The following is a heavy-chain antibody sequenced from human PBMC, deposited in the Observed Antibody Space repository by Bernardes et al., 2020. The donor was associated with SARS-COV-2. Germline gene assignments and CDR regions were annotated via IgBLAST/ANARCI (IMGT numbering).Heavy chain of an antibody. D-gene: IGHD2-8*01. CDR3: ARHIRTCTRGVCYTYYYYGLDV. J-gene: IGHJ6*02. Sequence: SNTLYLTCTVSGGSISRSYNYWGWIRQPPGKGLEWIGSIYYSGSTDYNPSLKSRVTISVDKSKNQFSLKLSSVTAADTAVYYCARHIRTCTRGVCYTYYYYGLDVWGQGSTVTVSS. CDR1: GGSISRSYNY. CDR2: IYYSGST. V-gene: IGHV4-39*01.